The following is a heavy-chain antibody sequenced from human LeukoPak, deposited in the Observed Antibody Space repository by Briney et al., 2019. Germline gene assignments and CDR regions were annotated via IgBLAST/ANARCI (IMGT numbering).Heavy chain of an antibody. V-gene: IGHV3-21*01. J-gene: IGHJ4*02. Sequence: GGSLRLSCAASGFTFSSYSMNWVRQAPGKGLEWVSSISSSSSYIYYADSVKGRFTISRDNAKNSLYLQMNSLRAEDTAVYYCARAEHWLAFDSWGQGILVSVSS. CDR1: GFTFSSYS. D-gene: IGHD6-19*01. CDR2: ISSSSSYI. CDR3: ARAEHWLAFDS.